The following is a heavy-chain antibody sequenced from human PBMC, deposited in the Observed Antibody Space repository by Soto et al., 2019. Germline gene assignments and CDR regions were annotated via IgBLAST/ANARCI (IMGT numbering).Heavy chain of an antibody. V-gene: IGHV4-38-2*01. D-gene: IGHD3-22*01. J-gene: IGHJ5*02. Sequence: LXLTFAVSSYSISIGYDWGWLRQPPGKWLEWIGSIYHGGSTYYNPSLNSRVTLSIDMTNNHVSLILNSVTAADTAVYYCARVGPWVPYYYDSSSYTFENWFDPWGQGTLVTVSS. CDR3: ARVGPWVPYYYDSSSYTFENWFDP. CDR1: SYSISIGYD. CDR2: IYHGGST.